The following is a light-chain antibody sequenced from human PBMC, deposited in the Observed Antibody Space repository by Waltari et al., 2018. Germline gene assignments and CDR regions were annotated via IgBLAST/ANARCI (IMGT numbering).Light chain of an antibody. CDR3: QQYDDLPYS. V-gene: IGKV1D-16*01. CDR2: AAS. CDR1: QGISNW. Sequence: DIQMTQSPSSMSASVGDQVTITCHASQGISNWLAWYQQKPGKPPKPLIYAASSLQSGVPSRFSGSGSGTDFTLTISSLQPQDFATYYCQQYDDLPYSFGQGTKVEIK. J-gene: IGKJ2*03.